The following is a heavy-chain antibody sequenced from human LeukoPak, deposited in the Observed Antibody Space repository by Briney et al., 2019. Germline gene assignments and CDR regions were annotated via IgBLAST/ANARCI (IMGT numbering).Heavy chain of an antibody. V-gene: IGHV1-69*13. J-gene: IGHJ6*02. D-gene: IGHD2-2*01. CDR1: GGTFSSYA. CDR3: ARSLMVGYCSSTSCYLFYGMDV. CDR2: IIPIFGTA. Sequence: GASVKVSCKASGGTFSSYAISWVRQVPGQGLEWMGGIIPIFGTANYAQKFQGRVTITADESTSTAYMELSSLRSEDTAVYYCARSLMVGYCSSTSCYLFYGMDVWGQGTTVTVSS.